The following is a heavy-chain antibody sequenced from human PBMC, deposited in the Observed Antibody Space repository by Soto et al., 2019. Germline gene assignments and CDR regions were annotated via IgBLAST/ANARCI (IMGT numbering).Heavy chain of an antibody. J-gene: IGHJ4*02. CDR2: ISGSGGST. CDR1: GFTFSSYA. V-gene: IGHV3-23*01. CDR3: AKDRGFDSSGIDY. Sequence: LRLSCAASGFTFSSYAMSWVRQAPGKALESVATISGSGGSTYYADSVKGRFTISRDNSKNTLFLQVNSLRVEDTALYYCAKDRGFDSSGIDYWGQGTLVTVSS. D-gene: IGHD3-22*01.